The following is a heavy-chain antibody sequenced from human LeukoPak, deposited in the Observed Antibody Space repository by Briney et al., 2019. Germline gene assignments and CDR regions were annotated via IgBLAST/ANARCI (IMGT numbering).Heavy chain of an antibody. V-gene: IGHV3-21*01. Sequence: PGGSLRLSCAASGFVVSSNYMNWVRQAPGKGLEWVSSISSSSSYIYYADSVKGRFTISRDNAKSSLYLQMNSLRAEDTAVYYCARDGRSYYYGMDVWGQGTRSPSP. CDR3: ARDGRSYYYGMDV. J-gene: IGHJ6*02. CDR2: ISSSSSYI. CDR1: GFVVSSNY. D-gene: IGHD1-14*01.